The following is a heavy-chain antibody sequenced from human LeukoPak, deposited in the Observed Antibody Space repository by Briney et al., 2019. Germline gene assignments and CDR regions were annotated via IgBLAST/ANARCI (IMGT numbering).Heavy chain of an antibody. CDR3: AKDETHDSNGYYYRGAFDI. V-gene: IGHV3-23*01. Sequence: PGGSLRLSCAASGFTFSSYAMTWVRQAPGKGLEWVSTISGSGGSTYYADSVKGRFTISRDNSKNTLYLQMNSLRAEDTAVYYCAKDETHDSNGYYYRGAFDIWGRGTMVTVSS. D-gene: IGHD3-22*01. CDR2: ISGSGGST. CDR1: GFTFSSYA. J-gene: IGHJ3*02.